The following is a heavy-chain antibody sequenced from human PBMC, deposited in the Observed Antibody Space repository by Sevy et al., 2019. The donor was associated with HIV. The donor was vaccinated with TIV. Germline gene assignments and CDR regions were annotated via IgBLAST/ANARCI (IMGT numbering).Heavy chain of an antibody. V-gene: IGHV3-66*02. CDR3: VSLFLSYRSGWSYFDY. Sequence: GGSLRLSCAISGFTVNDKYIIWVRQAPGKGLEWVSVIFSSGSTYYADSAKGRFTISRDNSKNTVDLQMNSVRAEDTAVYYCVSLFLSYRSGWSYFDYWGQGTLVTVSS. D-gene: IGHD6-19*01. CDR1: GFTVNDKY. J-gene: IGHJ4*02. CDR2: IFSSGST.